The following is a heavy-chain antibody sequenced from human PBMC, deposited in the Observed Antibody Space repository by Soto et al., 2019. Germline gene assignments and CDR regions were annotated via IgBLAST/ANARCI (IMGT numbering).Heavy chain of an antibody. CDR1: GGSISSGSYY. J-gene: IGHJ6*02. V-gene: IGHV4-31*03. D-gene: IGHD3-16*01. CDR2: ISYSGNT. CDR3: VTDWADTKTLYGLDV. Sequence: SETLSLTCTVSGGSISSGSYYWGWVRQHPGKGLEWIGHISYSGNTYYNPSLNGRLIISLDTSKNQFSLRLSSVTAADTAVYYCVTDWADTKTLYGLDVWGQGTTVTVSS.